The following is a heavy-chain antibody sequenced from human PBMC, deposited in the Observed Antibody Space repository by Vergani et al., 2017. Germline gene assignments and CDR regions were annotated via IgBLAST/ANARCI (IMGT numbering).Heavy chain of an antibody. CDR1: GFTVSSNY. Sequence: EVQLVESGGGLVQPGGSLRLSCAASGFTVSSNYMSWVRQAPGKGLEWVSVIYSGGSTYYADSVKGRFTISRDNSKNTLYLQMNSLRAEDTAVYYCARDDGRYCRGGSCYAYYGMDVWGQGTTVTVSS. CDR3: ARDDGRYCRGGSCYAYYGMDV. D-gene: IGHD2-15*01. J-gene: IGHJ6*02. V-gene: IGHV3-66*02. CDR2: IYSGGST.